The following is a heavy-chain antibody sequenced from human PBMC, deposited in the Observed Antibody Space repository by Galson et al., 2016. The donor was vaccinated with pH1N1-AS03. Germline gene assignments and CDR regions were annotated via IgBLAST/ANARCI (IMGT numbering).Heavy chain of an antibody. Sequence: PALVKPTQTLTLTCSLSGFSVTKRGMRVSWLRQSPGKALEWLARLDWDDDKVYRPSLQTMLAITMDTSRNQVVLTMTHMGPADTATYFCARSPFLVCDAFDLWGQGIMVTVSS. V-gene: IGHV2-70*04. CDR3: ARSPFLVCDAFDL. CDR2: LDWDDDK. J-gene: IGHJ3*01. CDR1: GFSVTKRGMR. D-gene: IGHD6-6*01.